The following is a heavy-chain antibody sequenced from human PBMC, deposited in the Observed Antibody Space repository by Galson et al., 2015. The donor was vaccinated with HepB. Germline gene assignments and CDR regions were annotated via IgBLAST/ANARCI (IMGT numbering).Heavy chain of an antibody. J-gene: IGHJ5*02. CDR3: ARGRYSTSPPDT. D-gene: IGHD6-6*01. V-gene: IGHV1-18*01. CDR2: ISAYNGNT. CDR1: GYTFNSYG. Sequence: SVKVSCKASGYTFNSYGISWVRQAPGQGLEWMGWISAYNGNTNYAQKVQGRVIMTTDKYTSTAYMEVRSLRSDDTAVFYCARGRYSTSPPDTWVQGTLVTVSA.